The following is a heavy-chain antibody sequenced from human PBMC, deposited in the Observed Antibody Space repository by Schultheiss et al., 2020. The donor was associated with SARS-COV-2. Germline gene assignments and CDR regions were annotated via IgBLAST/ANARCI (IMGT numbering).Heavy chain of an antibody. CDR2: IKSKTDGGTT. D-gene: IGHD6-13*01. CDR3: ARSMAGSWYYFDY. Sequence: GGSLRLSCAASGFTFSNAWMSWVRQAPGKGLEWVGRIKSKTDGGTTDYAAPVKGRFTISRDDSKNTLYLQMNSLRAEDTAVYYCARSMAGSWYYFDYWGQGTLVTVSS. V-gene: IGHV3-15*01. J-gene: IGHJ4*02. CDR1: GFTFSNAW.